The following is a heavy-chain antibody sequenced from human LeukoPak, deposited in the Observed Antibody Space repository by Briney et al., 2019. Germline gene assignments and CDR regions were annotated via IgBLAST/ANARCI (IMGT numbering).Heavy chain of an antibody. V-gene: IGHV4-59*01. Sequence: PSETLSLTCTVSGGSISSYYWSWIRQPPGKGLEWIGYIYYSGSTNYNPSLKSRVTISVDTSKNQFSLKLSSVTAADTAVYYCARDQGYCSSTSCFRFDYWGQGTLVTVSS. CDR1: GGSISSYY. CDR3: ARDQGYCSSTSCFRFDY. D-gene: IGHD2-2*01. J-gene: IGHJ4*02. CDR2: IYYSGST.